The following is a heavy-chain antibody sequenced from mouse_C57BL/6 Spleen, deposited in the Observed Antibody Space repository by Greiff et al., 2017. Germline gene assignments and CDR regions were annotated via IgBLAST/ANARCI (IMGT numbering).Heavy chain of an antibody. CDR2: IRSKSNNYAT. CDR1: GFSFNTYA. J-gene: IGHJ1*03. CDR3: VRHSWDGYFDV. V-gene: IGHV10-1*01. Sequence: EVQLVESGGGLVQPKGSLKLSCAASGFSFNTYAMNWVRQAPGQGLEWVARIRSKSNNYATYYADSVKDRFTISRDDSESMLYLQMNNLKTEDTAMYYCVRHSWDGYFDVWGTGTTVTVSS. D-gene: IGHD4-1*01.